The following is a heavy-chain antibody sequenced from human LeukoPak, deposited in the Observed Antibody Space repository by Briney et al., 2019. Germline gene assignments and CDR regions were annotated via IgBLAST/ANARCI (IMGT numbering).Heavy chain of an antibody. D-gene: IGHD6-19*01. Sequence: SETLSLTCAVYGGSFSGHYWTWIRQSPGKALEWVGEINHRGSAHYAPSLRSRVTISVDTAKNQFSLRLNSVTAADNAGYYCARGVVAGSLGDYYYYMDAWGKGTTVTVSS. V-gene: IGHV4-34*01. CDR2: INHRGSA. CDR1: GGSFSGHY. CDR3: ARGVVAGSLGDYYYYMDA. J-gene: IGHJ6*03.